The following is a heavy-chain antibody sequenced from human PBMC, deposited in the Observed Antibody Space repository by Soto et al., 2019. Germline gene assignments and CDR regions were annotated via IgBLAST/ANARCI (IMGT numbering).Heavy chain of an antibody. CDR1: AFTFSSYD. CDR3: ARAIGPTLFDY. CDR2: IGTAGDT. J-gene: IGHJ4*02. Sequence: GGSLRLSCSASAFTFSSYDMHWVRQGPGKGLEWVSAIGTAGDTNYAGSVKGRFTISRENAKNSLYLQMNSLRAGDTAIYFCARAIGPTLFDYWGQGTLVTVSS. D-gene: IGHD3-22*01. V-gene: IGHV3-13*04.